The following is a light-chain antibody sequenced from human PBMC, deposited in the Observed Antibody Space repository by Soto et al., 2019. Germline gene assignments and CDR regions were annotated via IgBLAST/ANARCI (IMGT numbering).Light chain of an antibody. J-gene: IGKJ3*01. CDR2: AAS. CDR1: QDISTY. V-gene: IGKV1-27*01. Sequence: DIQMTQSPPSLSASVGDRVTITCRASQDISTYLAWYQQRPGKVPRLLIYAASTLQSGVPSRFSGSGSGTDFTLTISSLLPEDAATYYCQNLDSAAFTFGPGTKVDIK. CDR3: QNLDSAAFT.